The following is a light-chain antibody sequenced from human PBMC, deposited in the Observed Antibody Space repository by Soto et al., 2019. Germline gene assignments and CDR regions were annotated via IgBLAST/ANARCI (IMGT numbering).Light chain of an antibody. CDR3: PLFGVSSLT. CDR2: GAS. Sequence: VLTQSTGTLSLSPGERATLSCRASQNVSSSYLAWYQHKPGQPPRLLIYGASSRATAIPDTFTGSGSETVFTLTITRLEPDDFAVYYCPLFGVSSLTFGPGTKVDI. V-gene: IGKV3-20*01. J-gene: IGKJ3*01. CDR1: QNVSSSY.